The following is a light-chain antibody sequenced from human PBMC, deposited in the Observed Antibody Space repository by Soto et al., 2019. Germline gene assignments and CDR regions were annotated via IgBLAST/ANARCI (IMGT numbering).Light chain of an antibody. Sequence: QSVLTQPASVSGSPGQSITISCTGASSDVGGYNYVSWYQQHPGKAPKLLIYEVTNRPSGVSNRFPGSKSGNTASLTISGLRAEDEADYYCSSYTTSTTPYVFGTGTKVTVL. CDR1: SSDVGGYNY. V-gene: IGLV2-14*01. J-gene: IGLJ1*01. CDR2: EVT. CDR3: SSYTTSTTPYV.